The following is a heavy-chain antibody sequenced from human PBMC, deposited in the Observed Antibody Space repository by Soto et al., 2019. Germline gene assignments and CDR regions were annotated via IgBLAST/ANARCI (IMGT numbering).Heavy chain of an antibody. D-gene: IGHD3-22*01. Sequence: GESLKISCKGSGYSFTSYWISWVRQMPGKGLEWMGRIDPSDSYTNYSPSFQGHVTISADKSISTAYLQWSSLKASDTAMYYCARPRYYYDSSGPGVGDAFDIWGQGTMVTVS. CDR3: ARPRYYYDSSGPGVGDAFDI. CDR1: GYSFTSYW. CDR2: IDPSDSYT. J-gene: IGHJ3*02. V-gene: IGHV5-10-1*01.